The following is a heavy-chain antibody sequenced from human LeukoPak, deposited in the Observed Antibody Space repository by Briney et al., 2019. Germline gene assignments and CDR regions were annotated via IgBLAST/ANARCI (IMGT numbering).Heavy chain of an antibody. J-gene: IGHJ6*03. CDR1: GYTFTSYG. V-gene: IGHV1-18*01. Sequence: ASVKVSCKASGYTFTSYGISWVRQAPGQGLEWMGWISAYNGNTNYAQKLQGRVTMTTDTSTSTAYMELRSLRSDDTAVYYCARGLYDYVWGSYRDYYYYMDVWGKGTTVTVSS. CDR2: ISAYNGNT. D-gene: IGHD3-16*02. CDR3: ARGLYDYVWGSYRDYYYYMDV.